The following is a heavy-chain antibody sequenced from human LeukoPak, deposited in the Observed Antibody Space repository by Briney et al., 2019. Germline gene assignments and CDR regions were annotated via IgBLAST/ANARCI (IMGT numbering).Heavy chain of an antibody. CDR2: INDDGTTT. D-gene: IGHD1-26*01. CDR1: GFTFRTSW. J-gene: IGHJ4*02. V-gene: IGHV3-74*01. CDR3: ARGLGSPTDY. Sequence: GGSLRLSCAASGFTFRTSWMHRLRQAPGKGLVWVSRINDDGTTTTYADSVKGRFTISRDNAKSTLYLQMNSLRAEDTAVYYCARGLGSPTDYWGQGTLVTVSS.